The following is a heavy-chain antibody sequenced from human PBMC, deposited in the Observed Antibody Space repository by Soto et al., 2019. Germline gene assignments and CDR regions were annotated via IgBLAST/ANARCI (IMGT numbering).Heavy chain of an antibody. V-gene: IGHV3-21*01. Sequence: EVLLVASGGGLVKPGGSLTLSCAASGFTFNTYTINWVRQAPGKGLEWVASISSSSKDKFYADSVKARFTISRDNAKASVYLQMRSVGAGETALYYCAGDAWGGDGIDVWGQGTTVTV. D-gene: IGHD3-16*01. CDR2: ISSSSKDK. CDR1: GFTFNTYT. J-gene: IGHJ6*02. CDR3: AGDAWGGDGIDV.